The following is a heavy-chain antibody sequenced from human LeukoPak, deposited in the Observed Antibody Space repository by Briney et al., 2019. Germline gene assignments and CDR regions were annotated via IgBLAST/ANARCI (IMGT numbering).Heavy chain of an antibody. D-gene: IGHD6-19*01. CDR1: GGSFSVYY. Sequence: PSETLSLTCAVYGGSFSVYYWSWIRQPPGKGLEWKGAINHSGSTNYNPALKSRVTISVDTSKNQFSLRLSSVTAADTAVYYCARVLEGSSGQHWYFDLWGRGTLVTVSS. V-gene: IGHV4-34*01. CDR3: ARVLEGSSGQHWYFDL. CDR2: INHSGST. J-gene: IGHJ2*01.